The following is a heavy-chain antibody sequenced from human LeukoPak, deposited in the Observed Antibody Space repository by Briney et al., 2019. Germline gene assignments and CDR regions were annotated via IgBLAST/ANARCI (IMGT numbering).Heavy chain of an antibody. D-gene: IGHD1-1*01. CDR1: GFAFSSYA. Sequence: GGSLRLSCAASGFAFSSYAISWVRQAPGKGLEWVSAISGSGGSTYYADSVKGRFTISRDSAKNTLYLQMDSLRAEDTAVYFCARGGLEPFDVWGQGTLVTVSS. V-gene: IGHV3-23*01. CDR3: ARGGLEPFDV. J-gene: IGHJ3*01. CDR2: ISGSGGST.